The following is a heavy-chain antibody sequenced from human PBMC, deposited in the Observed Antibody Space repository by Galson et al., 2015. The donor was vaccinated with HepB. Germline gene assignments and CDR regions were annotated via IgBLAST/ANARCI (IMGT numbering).Heavy chain of an antibody. D-gene: IGHD1-26*01. Sequence: LRLSCAASGFTFSSYSMNWVRQAPGKGLEWVSYISSNSSTIYYADSVKGRFTISRDNAKNSLYLQMNSLRAEDTAVYYCASIAVAYWGQGTLVTVSS. CDR1: GFTFSSYS. V-gene: IGHV3-48*01. CDR2: ISSNSSTI. J-gene: IGHJ4*02. CDR3: ASIAVAY.